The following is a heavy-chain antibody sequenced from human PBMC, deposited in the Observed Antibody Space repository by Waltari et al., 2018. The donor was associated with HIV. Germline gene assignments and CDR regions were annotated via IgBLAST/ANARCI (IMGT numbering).Heavy chain of an antibody. CDR3: ARDRTATSRGNGMDV. V-gene: IGHV3-33*01. CDR2: IWYDGRNK. Sequence: QVQLVESGGGVVQPGTSLRLSCAASGFPFNHSARHWVRQAPGKGLEWVAVIWYDGRNKYYSDSVKVRFSITRDTSKNTLSLEMNSLRAEDTGIYYCARDRTATSRGNGMDVWGPGTTVIVSS. D-gene: IGHD1-1*01. J-gene: IGHJ6*02. CDR1: GFPFNHSA.